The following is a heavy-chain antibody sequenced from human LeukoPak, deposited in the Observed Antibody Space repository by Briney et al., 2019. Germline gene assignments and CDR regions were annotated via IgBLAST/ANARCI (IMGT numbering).Heavy chain of an antibody. CDR2: INHSGST. V-gene: IGHV4-34*01. CDR3: ARGRATADY. Sequence: SETLSLTCAVYGGSFSGYYWSWIRQPPGKGLEWIGEINHSGSTNYNPSLKSRVTISVDTSKNQFSLKLSSVTAADTAVYYCARGRATADYWAREPWSPSPQ. J-gene: IGHJ4*02. CDR1: GGSFSGYY. D-gene: IGHD1-26*01.